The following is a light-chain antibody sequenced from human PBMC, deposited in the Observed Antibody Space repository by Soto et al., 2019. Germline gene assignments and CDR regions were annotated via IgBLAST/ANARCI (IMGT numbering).Light chain of an antibody. CDR3: MPGTHWPWT. J-gene: IGKJ1*01. V-gene: IGKV2-30*02. CDR2: KVS. CDR1: QSLIHSDGDTY. Sequence: DVVMTQSPLSLPVTLGQPASISCRSSQSLIHSDGDTYLKWFQQQPGQSPRRRIYKVSDRDSGVPDRFTGSGSSTDVTLKISRVEAEDVGVYYCMPGTHWPWTFGQGTEVEIK.